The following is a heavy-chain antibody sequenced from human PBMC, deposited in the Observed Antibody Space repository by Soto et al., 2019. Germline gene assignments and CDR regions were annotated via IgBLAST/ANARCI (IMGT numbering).Heavy chain of an antibody. Sequence: PSETLSLTCTVSGGSLSSYYWNWIRQPPGQGLERIGYIYYNGSTNYNPSLKSRVTISVDTSKSQCSLKLSSVTAADTAVYYCARDFYDTSGYLDAFDSWRRGTMVTVSS. CDR2: IYYNGST. CDR1: GGSLSSYY. D-gene: IGHD3-22*01. V-gene: IGHV4-59*01. J-gene: IGHJ3*02. CDR3: ARDFYDTSGYLDAFDS.